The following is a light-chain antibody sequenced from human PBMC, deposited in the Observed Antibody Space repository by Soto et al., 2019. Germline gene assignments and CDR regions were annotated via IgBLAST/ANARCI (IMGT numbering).Light chain of an antibody. CDR1: SSDVGGYTY. J-gene: IGLJ1*01. Sequence: QSVLTQPRSVSGSPGQSVTISCTGTSSDVGGYTYVSWYQQHPGKAPKLIIYDVTERPSGVPARFSGSKSGNTASLTISGLQAEDDADYYCCSYAGSYTYVFGTGTKLTVL. V-gene: IGLV2-11*01. CDR2: DVT. CDR3: CSYAGSYTYV.